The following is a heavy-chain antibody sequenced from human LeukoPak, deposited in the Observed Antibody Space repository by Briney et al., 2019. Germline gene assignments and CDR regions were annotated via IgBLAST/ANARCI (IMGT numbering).Heavy chain of an antibody. CDR1: GFPLDDYG. Sequence: GESLRLSFSAPGFPLDDYGMSWVRQAPGKGVEWVSGINWNDGSTGYAASVKGRFNISRDHAKHSLHLQMYSLRAEDTALYDRARAYSGSYLYYFDYWGQGTLVTVSS. CDR3: ARAYSGSYLYYFDY. V-gene: IGHV3-20*02. J-gene: IGHJ4*02. D-gene: IGHD1-26*01. CDR2: INWNDGST.